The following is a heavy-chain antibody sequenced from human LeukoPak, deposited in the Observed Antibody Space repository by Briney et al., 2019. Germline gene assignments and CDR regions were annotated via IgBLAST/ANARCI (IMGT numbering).Heavy chain of an antibody. CDR3: ARDRPAKDIVVVPAAMDYMDV. D-gene: IGHD2-2*01. Sequence: PSETLSLTCAVSGYSITSGYYWGWIRQPPGKGLEWIGSIYHSGSTYYNPSLKSRVTISVDTSKNQFSLKLSSVTAADTAVCYCARDRPAKDIVVVPAAMDYMDVWGKGTTVTVSS. V-gene: IGHV4-38-2*02. CDR1: GYSITSGYY. CDR2: IYHSGST. J-gene: IGHJ6*03.